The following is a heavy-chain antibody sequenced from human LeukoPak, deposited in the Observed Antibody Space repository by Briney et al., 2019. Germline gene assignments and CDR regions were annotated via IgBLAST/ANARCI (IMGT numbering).Heavy chain of an antibody. V-gene: IGHV6-1*01. D-gene: IGHD3-22*01. J-gene: IGHJ4*02. CDR2: TYYRSKYYN. Sequence: SQTLSLTCGISGDSIPSNSATWNWIRQSPSRGLEWLGRTYYRSKYYNDYAESVKSRITINPDTSKNQFSLQLNSVSPEDTAVYYCARGYYDRKGRFDSWGPGILVTVSS. CDR1: GDSIPSNSAT. CDR3: ARGYYDRKGRFDS.